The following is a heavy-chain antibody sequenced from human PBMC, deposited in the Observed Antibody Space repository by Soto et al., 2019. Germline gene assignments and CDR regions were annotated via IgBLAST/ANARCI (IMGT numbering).Heavy chain of an antibody. Sequence: EVQLVESGGGLVQPGGSLRLSCAASGFTFSSYSMNWVRQAPGKGLEWVSYISSSSSTIYYADSVKGRFTISRDNAKTSLYLQMNGLRAEDTAVYYCARDKGRSPLDYWGQGALVTVSS. CDR2: ISSSSSTI. CDR3: ARDKGRSPLDY. V-gene: IGHV3-48*01. D-gene: IGHD2-15*01. J-gene: IGHJ4*02. CDR1: GFTFSSYS.